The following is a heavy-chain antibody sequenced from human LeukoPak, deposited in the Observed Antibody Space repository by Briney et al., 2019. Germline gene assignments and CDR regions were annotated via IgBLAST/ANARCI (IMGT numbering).Heavy chain of an antibody. CDR2: ICHSGST. Sequence: PWETLSLTCAASGYSISSGYYWGWSRQPPGKGVGWIGSICHSGSTYYNTSLTSRVSISVATSTNPLSRKLSSVTAADTDVYYCARHPESVGRFDPWGQGTLVPVSS. J-gene: IGHJ5*02. CDR1: GYSISSGYY. V-gene: IGHV4-38-2*01. D-gene: IGHD2-15*01. CDR3: ARHPESVGRFDP.